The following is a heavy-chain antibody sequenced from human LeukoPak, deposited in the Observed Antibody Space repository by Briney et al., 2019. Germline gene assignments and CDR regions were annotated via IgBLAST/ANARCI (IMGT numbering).Heavy chain of an antibody. J-gene: IGHJ4*02. CDR2: IYYSGST. CDR3: ARSGGVVRIFDY. D-gene: IGHD3-3*01. V-gene: IGHV4-59*01. Sequence: SETLSLTCTVSGGSISSYYWSWIRQPPGKGLEWIGYIYYSGSTNYNPSLKSRATISVDTSKNQFSLKLSSVTAADTAVYYCARSGGVVRIFDYWGQGTLVTVSS. CDR1: GGSISSYY.